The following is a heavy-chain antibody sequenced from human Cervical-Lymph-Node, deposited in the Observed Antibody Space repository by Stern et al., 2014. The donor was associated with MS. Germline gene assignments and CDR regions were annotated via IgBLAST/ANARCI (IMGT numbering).Heavy chain of an antibody. CDR1: GYTFTSYW. Sequence: VQLVESGPEVKRPGESLKISCQASGYTFTSYWIGWVRQMPGKGLEWIAIIFPGGSDLRYSPSFQGHVTISAVKSSSTAYLQWNNLKASDTAIYYCARQRYFDYWGQGTLVTVSS. CDR2: IFPGGSDL. J-gene: IGHJ4*02. CDR3: ARQRYFDY. V-gene: IGHV5-51*01.